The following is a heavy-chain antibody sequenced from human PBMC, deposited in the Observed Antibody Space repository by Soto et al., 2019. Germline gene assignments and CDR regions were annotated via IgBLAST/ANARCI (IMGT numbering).Heavy chain of an antibody. CDR3: ASASRDYYYGMDV. CDR2: IIPVFGTT. D-gene: IGHD2-2*01. V-gene: IGHV1-69*13. Sequence: SVKVSCKTSGGSFSSFSISWVRQSPVQGLEWMGGIIPVFGTTKYAERFQGRVTMTADESTSTAYLELSTLRSEDTAVYYCASASRDYYYGMDVWGQGTTVTVSS. J-gene: IGHJ6*02. CDR1: GGSFSSFS.